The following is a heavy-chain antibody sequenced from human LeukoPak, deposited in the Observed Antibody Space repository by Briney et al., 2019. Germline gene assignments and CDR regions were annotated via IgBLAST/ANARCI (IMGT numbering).Heavy chain of an antibody. J-gene: IGHJ6*02. D-gene: IGHD3-10*01. Sequence: ASVKVSCKASGGTFGSYTISWVRQAPGQGLEWMGRIIPILGIANYVQKFQGRVTITADKSTSTAYMELSSLRSEDTAVYYCAHSGSYYQYYYGMDVWGQGTTVTVSS. V-gene: IGHV1-69*02. CDR2: IIPILGIA. CDR3: AHSGSYYQYYYGMDV. CDR1: GGTFGSYT.